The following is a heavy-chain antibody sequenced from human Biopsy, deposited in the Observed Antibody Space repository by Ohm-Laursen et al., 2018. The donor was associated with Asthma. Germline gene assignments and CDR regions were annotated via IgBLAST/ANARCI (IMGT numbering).Heavy chain of an antibody. Sequence: GTLSLTCSLSSGSGGYMRSGNYYWGWIRQPPGKGLEWIGSIYYSGTTYYNPSLERRVTVSADTSKNQFSLKLTSVTAADTAAYYCVRGSSSWHHGPFHYYYGLDVWGQGTTATVSS. CDR3: VRGSSSWHHGPFHYYYGLDV. CDR1: SGSGGYMRSGNYY. D-gene: IGHD6-13*01. J-gene: IGHJ6*02. CDR2: IYYSGTT. V-gene: IGHV4-39*01.